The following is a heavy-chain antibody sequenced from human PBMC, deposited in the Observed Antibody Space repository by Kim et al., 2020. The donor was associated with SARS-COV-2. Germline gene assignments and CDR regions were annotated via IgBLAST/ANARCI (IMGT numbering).Heavy chain of an antibody. V-gene: IGHV3-30*18. J-gene: IGHJ4*02. CDR2: ISYDGSNQ. CDR1: GFTFSNYG. CDR3: ANLYFFDSSGFYTPSDY. Sequence: GGSLRLSCAASGFTFSNYGMHWVRQAPGKGLEWVAVISYDGSNQFYVDSVKGRFTISIDNSKNTLYLQMNSLRAEDTAVYYCANLYFFDSSGFYTPSDYWGQGTLVTVSS. D-gene: IGHD3-22*01.